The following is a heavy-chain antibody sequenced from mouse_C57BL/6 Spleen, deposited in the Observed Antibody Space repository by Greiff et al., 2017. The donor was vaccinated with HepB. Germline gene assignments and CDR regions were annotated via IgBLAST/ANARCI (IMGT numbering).Heavy chain of an antibody. J-gene: IGHJ1*03. CDR3: AREGTRYFDV. CDR2: INPNNGGT. CDR1: GYTFTDYY. D-gene: IGHD3-3*01. V-gene: IGHV1-26*01. Sequence: EVQLQQSGPELVKPGASVKISCKASGYTFTDYYMNWVKQSHGKSLEWIGDINPNNGGTSYNQKFKGKATLTVDKSSSTAYMERRSLTSEDSAVYYCAREGTRYFDVWGTGTTVTVSS.